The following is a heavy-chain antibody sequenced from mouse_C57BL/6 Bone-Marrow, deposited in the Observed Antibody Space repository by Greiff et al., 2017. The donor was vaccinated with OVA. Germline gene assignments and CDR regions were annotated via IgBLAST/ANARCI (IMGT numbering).Heavy chain of an antibody. D-gene: IGHD2-2*01. Sequence: QVQLQQPGAELVKPGASVKLSCKASGYTFTSYWMHWVKQRPGQGLEWIGMIHPYSGSTNYNEKFKSKATLTVDKSSSTAYMQLSSLTSEDSAVYYCAAPNGYVPAWFAYWGQGTLVTVSA. V-gene: IGHV1-64*01. CDR3: AAPNGYVPAWFAY. J-gene: IGHJ3*01. CDR2: IHPYSGST. CDR1: GYTFTSYW.